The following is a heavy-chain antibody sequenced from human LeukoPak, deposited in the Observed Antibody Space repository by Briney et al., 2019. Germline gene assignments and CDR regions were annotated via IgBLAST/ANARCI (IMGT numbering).Heavy chain of an antibody. J-gene: IGHJ4*02. V-gene: IGHV1-2*02. D-gene: IGHD4-17*01. Sequence: ASVKVSCKASGYTFTGYYMHWVRQAPGQGLEWMGWINPNSGGTNYAQKFQGRVTMTRDTSISTAYMELSRLRSDDTAVYYCATPWEYGDYGSSFDYWGQGTLVTVS. CDR3: ATPWEYGDYGSSFDY. CDR1: GYTFTGYY. CDR2: INPNSGGT.